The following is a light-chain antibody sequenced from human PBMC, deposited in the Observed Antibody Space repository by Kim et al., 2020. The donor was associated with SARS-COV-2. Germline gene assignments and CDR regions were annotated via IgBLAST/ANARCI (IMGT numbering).Light chain of an antibody. CDR1: KSDIGSNT. CDR3: AAWDESLNGPYV. CDR2: TND. Sequence: QSVLTQPPSASGAPGQRVTISCSGRKSDIGSNTVNWYQQFPGRAPRLLIHTNDQRPSGVPERFSGSKSGTSASLAINGLQSEDEADYYCAAWDESLNGPYVLGTGTKVTVL. V-gene: IGLV1-44*01. J-gene: IGLJ1*01.